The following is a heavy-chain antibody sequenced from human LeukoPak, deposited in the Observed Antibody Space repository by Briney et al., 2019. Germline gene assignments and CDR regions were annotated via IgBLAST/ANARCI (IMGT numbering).Heavy chain of an antibody. V-gene: IGHV3-30*02. D-gene: IGHD3-22*01. J-gene: IGHJ4*02. CDR1: GFTFSRYG. CDR2: IRYDGSNK. Sequence: GGSLRLSCAATGFTFSRYGMHWVRQAPGKGLEWVAFIRYDGSNKYYADSVKGRFTISRDNSKNTLYLQMNSLRAEDTAVYYCATEGYYYDSSGYYHLYYFDYWGQGTLVTVSS. CDR3: ATEGYYYDSSGYYHLYYFDY.